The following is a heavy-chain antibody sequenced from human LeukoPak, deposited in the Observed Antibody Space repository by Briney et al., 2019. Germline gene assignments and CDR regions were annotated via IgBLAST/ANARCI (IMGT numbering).Heavy chain of an antibody. V-gene: IGHV3-23*01. CDR1: GFTFSSYA. D-gene: IGHD2-2*01. J-gene: IGHJ4*02. CDR2: ISGSGGSA. Sequence: GGSLRLSCAASGFTFSSYAMSWVRQAPGKGLEWVSAISGSGGSAYYADSVKGRFTISRDNSKNTLYLQMNSLRAEDTAVYYCAKGDVVVPAAMYFDYWGQGTLVTVSS. CDR3: AKGDVVVPAAMYFDY.